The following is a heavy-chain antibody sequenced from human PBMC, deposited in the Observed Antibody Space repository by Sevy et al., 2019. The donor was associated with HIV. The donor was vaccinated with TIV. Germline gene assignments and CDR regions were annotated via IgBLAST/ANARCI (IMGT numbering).Heavy chain of an antibody. CDR3: ARDRGITMDRGVITHYMDV. CDR1: GFTFSSYA. V-gene: IGHV3-30-3*01. Sequence: AGSLRLSCAASGFTFSSYAMHWVLQAPGKALEWVAVISYDGSNKYYADSVKGRFTISRDNSKNTLYLQMNSLRAEDSAVYYCARDRGITMDRGVITHYMDVWGKGTTVTVSS. CDR2: ISYDGSNK. J-gene: IGHJ6*03. D-gene: IGHD3-10*01.